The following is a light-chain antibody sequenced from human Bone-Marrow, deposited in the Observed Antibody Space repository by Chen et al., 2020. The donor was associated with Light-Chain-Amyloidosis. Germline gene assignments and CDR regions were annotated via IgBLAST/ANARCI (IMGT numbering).Light chain of an antibody. V-gene: IGLV6-57*01. Sequence: NFMLTQPPSVSESPGKPVIISCTRSSGSIATNYVPWYQQRPGSSPPTVIYEDDQRPSGVPDRFSGSIDRSSNSASLTISGLKTEDEADYYCQSYQGSSQGVFGGGTKLTVL. J-gene: IGLJ3*02. CDR1: SGSIATNY. CDR3: QSYQGSSQGV. CDR2: EDD.